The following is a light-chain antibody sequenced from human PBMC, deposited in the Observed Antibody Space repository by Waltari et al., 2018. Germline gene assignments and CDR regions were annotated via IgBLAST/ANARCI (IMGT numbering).Light chain of an antibody. CDR3: QQYDSYPWT. V-gene: IGKV1-5*03. CDR1: QTIRSW. CDR2: KAA. Sequence: DIQMTQSPSTLSASVGDRVTITCRSSQTIRSWLAWYQHKPVKTPKLLIYKAANLESGVPSSFSGSGSGTEFTLTVSSLQPDDFATYYCQQYDSYPWTFGQGTKVEI. J-gene: IGKJ1*01.